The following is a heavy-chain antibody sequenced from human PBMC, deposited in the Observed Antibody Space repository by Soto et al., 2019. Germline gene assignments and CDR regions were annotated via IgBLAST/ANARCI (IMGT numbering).Heavy chain of an antibody. D-gene: IGHD4-17*01. CDR3: AREALNGGFDY. Sequence: SETLSLTCSVSGGSMTNYYWNWIRQPPGKGLEWIGYIYYRGSTNFNPSLRSRVTMSVDTSKKEFSLNLRSVTAADTAVYYCAREALNGGFDYWGQGNLVTVSS. V-gene: IGHV4-59*01. CDR2: IYYRGST. J-gene: IGHJ4*02. CDR1: GGSMTNYY.